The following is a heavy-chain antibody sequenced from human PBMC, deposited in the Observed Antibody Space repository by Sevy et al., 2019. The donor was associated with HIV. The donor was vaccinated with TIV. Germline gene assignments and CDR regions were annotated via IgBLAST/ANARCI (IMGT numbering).Heavy chain of an antibody. CDR1: GFTFDDYA. D-gene: IGHD2-8*01. J-gene: IGHJ4*01. Sequence: GGSLRLSCAASGFTFDDYAMHWVRQAPGKGLEWDSGISWNSGSIDFADSVKSRFTISRDNAKNSLYLQMKSLRADDTALYYCARDRDDEYCTNGVCFNFDNWGQGTLVTVSS. CDR2: ISWNSGSI. V-gene: IGHV3-9*01. CDR3: ARDRDDEYCTNGVCFNFDN.